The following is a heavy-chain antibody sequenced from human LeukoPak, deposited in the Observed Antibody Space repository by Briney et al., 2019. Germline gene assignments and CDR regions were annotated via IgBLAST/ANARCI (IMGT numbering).Heavy chain of an antibody. V-gene: IGHV4-59*08. CDR2: IYYSGST. Sequence: SETLSLTCTVSGGSISSYYWSWIRQPPGKGLEWIGYIYYSGSTYYNPSLKSRVTISVDTSKNQFSLKLSSVTAADTAVYYCARGLVAANPGSFGMWGQGTMVTVSS. D-gene: IGHD2-15*01. CDR3: ARGLVAANPGSFGM. J-gene: IGHJ3*02. CDR1: GGSISSYY.